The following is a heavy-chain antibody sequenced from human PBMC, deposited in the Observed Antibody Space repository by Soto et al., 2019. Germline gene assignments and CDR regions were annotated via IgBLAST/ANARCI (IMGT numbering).Heavy chain of an antibody. CDR2: IYHSGST. CDR3: ARCQGSGYYSAPFDY. D-gene: IGHD3-3*01. Sequence: SETLSLTCAVSGGSISSGGYSWSWIRQPPGKGLEWIGYIYHSGSTYYNPSLKSRVTISVDRSKNQFSLKLSSVTAADTAVYYCARCQGSGYYSAPFDYWGQGTLVTVSS. J-gene: IGHJ4*02. CDR1: GGSISSGGYS. V-gene: IGHV4-30-2*02.